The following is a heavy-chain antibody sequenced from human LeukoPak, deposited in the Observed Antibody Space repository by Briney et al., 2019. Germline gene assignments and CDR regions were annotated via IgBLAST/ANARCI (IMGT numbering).Heavy chain of an antibody. V-gene: IGHV3-23*01. CDR3: ARKDTDSSGYYYYFDY. J-gene: IGHJ4*02. D-gene: IGHD3-22*01. Sequence: GGSLRLSCAASGFTFSSYAMSWVRQAPGKGLEWVSAISGSGGSTYYADSVKGRFTISRDNSKNMLYLQMNSLRAEDTAVYYCARKDTDSSGYYYYFDYWGQGTLVTVSS. CDR1: GFTFSSYA. CDR2: ISGSGGST.